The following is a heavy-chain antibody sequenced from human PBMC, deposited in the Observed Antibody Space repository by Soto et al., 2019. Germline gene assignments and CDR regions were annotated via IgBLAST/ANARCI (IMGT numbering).Heavy chain of an antibody. CDR1: GYTFTSYG. J-gene: IGHJ4*01. D-gene: IGHD3-3*01. V-gene: IGHV1-18*01. CDR2: ISAYNGNT. CDR3: ATSPGVEYYDFGSGYANFDY. Sequence: GASVKVSCKASGYTFTSYGISWVRQAPGQGLEWMGWISAYNGNTNYAQKLQGRVTMTTDTSTSTAYMELRSLRSDDTAVYYCATSPGVEYYDFGSGYANFDYSTQRTLVTVSS.